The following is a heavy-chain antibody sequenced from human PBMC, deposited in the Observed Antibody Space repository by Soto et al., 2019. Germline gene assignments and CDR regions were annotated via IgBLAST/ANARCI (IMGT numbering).Heavy chain of an antibody. Sequence: EVQLVESGGGLVQPGGSLKLSCAASGFTFSDSAVHWVRQASGKGLEWVGRIRSKPNSYATQYAASVKGRFTISRDDSKNTSYLKRNSQKTEDTAVYYCSSIRTLVPPHFDDWGQGTLVTVSS. CDR3: SSIRTLVPPHFDD. V-gene: IGHV3-73*02. D-gene: IGHD2-15*01. CDR1: GFTFSDSA. CDR2: IRSKPNSYAT. J-gene: IGHJ4*02.